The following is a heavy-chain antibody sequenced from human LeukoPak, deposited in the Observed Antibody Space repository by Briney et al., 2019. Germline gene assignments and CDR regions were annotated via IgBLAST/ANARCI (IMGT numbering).Heavy chain of an antibody. CDR3: ARALGGFSDY. D-gene: IGHD3-16*01. Sequence: GGSLRLSCAASGFMFSRYWMSWARQAPGKGLEWVANIKEDGSEMYYVDSVKGRFTISRDNAKNSLYLQMNILRAEDTAVYYCARALGGFSDYWGQGTLVTVSS. V-gene: IGHV3-7*05. J-gene: IGHJ4*02. CDR2: IKEDGSEM. CDR1: GFMFSRYW.